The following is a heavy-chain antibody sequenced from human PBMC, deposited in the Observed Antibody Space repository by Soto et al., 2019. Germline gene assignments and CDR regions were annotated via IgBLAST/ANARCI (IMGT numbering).Heavy chain of an antibody. D-gene: IGHD4-4*01. CDR3: VKSNSNYGYYYYYMDV. CDR2: ISSNGGST. J-gene: IGHJ6*03. CDR1: GFTFSSYA. V-gene: IGHV3-64D*09. Sequence: GGSLRLSCSASGFTFSSYAMHWVRQAPGKGLEYVSAISSNGGSTYYADSVKGRFTISRDNSKNTLYLQMSSLRAEDTTVYYCVKSNSNYGYYYYYMDVWGKGTTVTVSS.